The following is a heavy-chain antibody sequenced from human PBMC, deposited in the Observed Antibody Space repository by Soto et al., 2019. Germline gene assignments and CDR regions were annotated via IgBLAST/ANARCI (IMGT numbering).Heavy chain of an antibody. CDR1: GFTVSSNY. Sequence: GGSLRLSCAASGFTVSSNYMSWVRQAPGKGLEWVSVIYSGGSTYYADSGKGRFTISRDNSKNTLYLQMNSLRAEDTAVYYCARGQSNRFWSGYAYYYYMDVWGKGTTVTVSS. CDR2: IYSGGST. V-gene: IGHV3-66*01. J-gene: IGHJ6*03. CDR3: ARGQSNRFWSGYAYYYYMDV. D-gene: IGHD3-3*01.